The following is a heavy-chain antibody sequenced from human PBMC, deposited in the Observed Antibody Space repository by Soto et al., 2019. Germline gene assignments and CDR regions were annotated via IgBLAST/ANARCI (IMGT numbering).Heavy chain of an antibody. J-gene: IGHJ3*02. D-gene: IGHD2-8*01. Sequence: GGSLRLSCAASGFTFSNYAISWVRQAPGKGLEWVSSISGSGGSTYYADSVKGRFTISRDNAKNSLYLQMNSLRAEDTAVYYCARDEGSIVLMVYAIVSAFDIWGQGTMVTVSS. CDR2: ISGSGGST. CDR3: ARDEGSIVLMVYAIVSAFDI. V-gene: IGHV3-23*01. CDR1: GFTFSNYA.